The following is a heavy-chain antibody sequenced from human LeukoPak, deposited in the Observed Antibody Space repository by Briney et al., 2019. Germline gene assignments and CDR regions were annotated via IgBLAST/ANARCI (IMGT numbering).Heavy chain of an antibody. CDR3: ARSAIVRDYSNSDY. V-gene: IGHV1-2*02. J-gene: IGHJ4*02. D-gene: IGHD4-11*01. CDR1: GYTFTGYY. Sequence: ASVKVSCKASGYTFTGYYIHWVRQAPGQGLEWMGWINPNSGGTNYAQKFQGRVTMTRDTSISTAYMELSRLTSDDTAVYYCARSAIVRDYSNSDYWGQGTLVTVSS. CDR2: INPNSGGT.